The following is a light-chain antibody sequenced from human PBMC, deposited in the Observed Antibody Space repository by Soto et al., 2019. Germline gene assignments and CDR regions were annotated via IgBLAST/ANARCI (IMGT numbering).Light chain of an antibody. CDR2: RNN. CDR1: SSNIGSNY. V-gene: IGLV1-47*01. J-gene: IGLJ2*01. CDR3: AAWDDSLVV. Sequence: QSVLTQPPSASGTPGQRVTISCSGSSSNIGSNYVYWYQQLPGTAPKLLIYRNNQPPSGVPGRFSGSKSGTSASLAISGLRSEDEADYYCAAWDDSLVVFGGGTKLTVL.